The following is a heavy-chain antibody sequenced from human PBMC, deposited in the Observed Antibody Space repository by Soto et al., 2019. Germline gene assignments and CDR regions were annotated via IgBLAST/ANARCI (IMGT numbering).Heavy chain of an antibody. Sequence: GGSLRLSCAASGFTFSSYAMSWVRQAPGKGLEWVSAISGSGGSTYYADSVKGRFTISRDNSKNTLYLQMNSLRAEDTAVYYCAKDRTGYDYIWGSYLNAFDIWGQGTMVTVSS. CDR2: ISGSGGST. D-gene: IGHD3-16*02. CDR1: GFTFSSYA. J-gene: IGHJ3*02. CDR3: AKDRTGYDYIWGSYLNAFDI. V-gene: IGHV3-23*01.